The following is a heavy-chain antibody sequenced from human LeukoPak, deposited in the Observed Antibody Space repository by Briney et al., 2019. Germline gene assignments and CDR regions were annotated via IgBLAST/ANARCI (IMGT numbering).Heavy chain of an antibody. CDR1: EFAFDEHG. Sequence: GGSLRLSCTASEFAFDEHGMSWVRQVPGKGLEWVSGINWSGGSTGYADPLRGRFTISRDNAKNSLYLQMDSLRAEDTALYYCARAPITSPFYFDYWGQGTLVTVSS. D-gene: IGHD2-2*01. J-gene: IGHJ4*02. CDR2: INWSGGST. CDR3: ARAPITSPFYFDY. V-gene: IGHV3-20*04.